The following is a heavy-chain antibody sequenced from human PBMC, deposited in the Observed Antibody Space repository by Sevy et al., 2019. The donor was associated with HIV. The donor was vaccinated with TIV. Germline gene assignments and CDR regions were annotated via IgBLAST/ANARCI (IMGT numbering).Heavy chain of an antibody. J-gene: IGHJ6*02. CDR3: ARPRANYVDHYFFYAMDV. CDR2: ISDDGSDN. D-gene: IGHD4-17*01. CDR1: GFAFTNYYA. Sequence: GGSLRLSCAASGFAFTNYYAMHWVRQAPGKGLEWVSLISDDGSDNYYADSVKGRFTISRDNFKNTLYLQMNSLTNDDMSVYYCARPRANYVDHYFFYAMDVWGQGTTVTVSS. V-gene: IGHV3-30-3*01.